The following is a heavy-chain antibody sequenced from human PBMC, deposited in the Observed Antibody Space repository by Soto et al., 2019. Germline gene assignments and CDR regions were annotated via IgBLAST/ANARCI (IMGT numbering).Heavy chain of an antibody. CDR1: GFTFSSYS. CDR2: ISSSSSYI. J-gene: IGHJ6*02. V-gene: IGHV3-21*01. CDR3: ARDPESSLRFLEWLNYGMDV. D-gene: IGHD3-3*01. Sequence: LRLSCAASGFTFSSYSMNWVRQAPGKGLEWVSSISSSSSYIYYADSVKGRFTISRDNAKNSLYLQMNSLRAEDTAVYYCARDPESSLRFLEWLNYGMDVWGQGTTVTVSS.